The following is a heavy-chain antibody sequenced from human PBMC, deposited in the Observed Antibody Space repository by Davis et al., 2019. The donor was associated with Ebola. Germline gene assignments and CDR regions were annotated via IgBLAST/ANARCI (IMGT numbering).Heavy chain of an antibody. CDR1: GFTVSSNY. J-gene: IGHJ6*02. CDR2: IYSGGST. D-gene: IGHD1-26*01. V-gene: IGHV3-53*01. Sequence: GESLKISCAASGFTVSSNYMNWVRPAPGKGLEWVSIIYSGGSTYYADSLKGRFTLSRDNSKNTLYLQMNSLRAEDTAVYYCARDLSGIAGMDVWGQGTTVTVSS. CDR3: ARDLSGIAGMDV.